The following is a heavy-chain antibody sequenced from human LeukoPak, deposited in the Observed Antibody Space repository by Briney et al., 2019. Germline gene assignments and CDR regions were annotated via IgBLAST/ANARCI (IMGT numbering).Heavy chain of an antibody. J-gene: IGHJ4*02. CDR3: ASEVRYFDY. Sequence: PSQTLSLTCTVSGDSISSGSHYWSWIRQPPGKGLEWIGYIYYSGSTYYNPSLKSRVTISVDTSKNQFSLKLSSVTAADTAVYYCASEVRYFDYWGQGTLVTVSS. CDR1: GDSISSGSHY. CDR2: IYYSGST. D-gene: IGHD1-1*01. V-gene: IGHV4-30-4*07.